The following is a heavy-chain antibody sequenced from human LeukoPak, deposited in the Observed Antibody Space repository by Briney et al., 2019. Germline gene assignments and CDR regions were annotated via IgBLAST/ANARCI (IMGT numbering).Heavy chain of an antibody. CDR1: GFTFSSYA. CDR2: ISGSGGST. Sequence: GGSLRLSCAASGFTFSSYAMSWVRQAPGKGLEWVSAISGSGGSTYYADSVKGRFTISRDNSKNTLYLQMNRLRGEDTAVYYCAKDGDYGDFDYWGQGTLVTVSS. J-gene: IGHJ4*02. V-gene: IGHV3-23*01. D-gene: IGHD4-17*01. CDR3: AKDGDYGDFDY.